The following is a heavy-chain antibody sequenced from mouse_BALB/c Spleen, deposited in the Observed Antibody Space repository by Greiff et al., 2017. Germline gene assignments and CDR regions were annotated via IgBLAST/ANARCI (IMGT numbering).Heavy chain of an antibody. J-gene: IGHJ3*01. CDR2: IWAGGST. CDR1: GFSLTSYG. CDR3: ARAYYYGSSWFAY. D-gene: IGHD1-1*01. V-gene: IGHV2-9*02. Sequence: QVQLKQSGPGLVAPSQSLSITCTVSGFSLTSYGVHWVRQPPGKGLEWLGVIWAGGSTNYNSALMSRLSISKDNSKSQVFLKMNSLQTDDTAMYYCARAYYYGSSWFAYWGQGTLVTVSA.